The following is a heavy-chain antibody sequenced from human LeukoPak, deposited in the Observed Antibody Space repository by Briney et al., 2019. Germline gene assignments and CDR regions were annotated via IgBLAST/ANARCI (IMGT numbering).Heavy chain of an antibody. V-gene: IGHV3-7*01. D-gene: IGHD1-26*01. CDR1: GFTFSNFW. CDR2: IKQDGSEK. Sequence: DPGGSLRLSCAASGFTFSNFWMTWVRQAPGKGLEWVANIKQDGSEKYYLDSVKGRFTISRHNAKNSLYLQMNSLRAEDTAVYYCAREIGGASAYWGQGTLVTVSS. J-gene: IGHJ4*02. CDR3: AREIGGASAY.